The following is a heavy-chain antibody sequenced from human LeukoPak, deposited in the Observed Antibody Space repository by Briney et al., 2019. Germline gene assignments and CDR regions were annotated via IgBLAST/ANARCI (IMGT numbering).Heavy chain of an antibody. CDR1: GFTFSSYN. CDR2: ITSGSSYI. V-gene: IGHV3-21*01. CDR3: ARDPYSGSYGNYYYYFMDV. D-gene: IGHD1-26*01. Sequence: GGSLRLSCAASGFTFSSYNMNWVRQAPGKGLEWVSSITSGSSYIYYADSVKGRFTISRDNAKNSLYLQINSLRAEDTAVYYCARDPYSGSYGNYYYYFMDVWGKGTAVTISS. J-gene: IGHJ6*03.